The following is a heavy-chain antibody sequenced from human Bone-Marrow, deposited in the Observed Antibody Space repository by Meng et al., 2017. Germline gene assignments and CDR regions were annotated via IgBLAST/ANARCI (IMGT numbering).Heavy chain of an antibody. Sequence: GESLKISCAASGFTFSSYAMHWVRQAPGKGLEWVAVISYDGSNKYYADSVKGRFTISRDNSKNTLYLQVNSLRAEDTALYYCAKYSYGLGDYFDYWGQGALVTVSS. CDR1: GFTFSSYA. CDR2: ISYDGSNK. J-gene: IGHJ4*02. D-gene: IGHD5-18*01. V-gene: IGHV3-30*04. CDR3: AKYSYGLGDYFDY.